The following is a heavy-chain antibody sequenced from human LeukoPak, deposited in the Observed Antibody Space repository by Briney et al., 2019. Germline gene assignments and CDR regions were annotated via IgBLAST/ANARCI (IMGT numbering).Heavy chain of an antibody. CDR2: IYNSGST. V-gene: IGHV4-59*01. Sequence: TSETLSLTCTVSGGSISSYYWSWIRQPPGKGLGWIGYIYNSGSTNYNPSLQSRVTISLDTSKNHFSLKVNSVTAADTAVYFCARIYSGNYVFDYWGQGTLVTVSS. CDR1: GGSISSYY. D-gene: IGHD1-26*01. J-gene: IGHJ4*02. CDR3: ARIYSGNYVFDY.